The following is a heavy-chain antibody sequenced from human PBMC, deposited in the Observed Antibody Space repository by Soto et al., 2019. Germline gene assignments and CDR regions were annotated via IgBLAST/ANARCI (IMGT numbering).Heavy chain of an antibody. CDR2: INPSGGST. Sequence: QVQLVQSGAEVKKPGASVKVSCKASGYTFTSYDMHWVRQAPGQGLEWMGIINPSGGSTSYAQKFQGRVTMTRDSTTRTVYRELGSLRFGDTAVYYCARESKGIVVVVAATALGYWGQGTLVTVSS. D-gene: IGHD2-15*01. CDR1: GYTFTSYD. CDR3: ARESKGIVVVVAATALGY. V-gene: IGHV1-46*01. J-gene: IGHJ4*02.